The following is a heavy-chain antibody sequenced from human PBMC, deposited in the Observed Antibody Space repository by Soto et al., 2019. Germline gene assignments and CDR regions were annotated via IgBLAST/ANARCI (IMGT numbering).Heavy chain of an antibody. Sequence: SVKVSFKASGGTFSSYTISWVRQAPGQGLEWMGRIIPILGIANYAQKFQGRVTITADKSTSTAYMELSSLRSEDTAVYYCAGLSNKVAAAGTSDFDYWGQGTLVTVSS. V-gene: IGHV1-69*02. CDR2: IIPILGIA. D-gene: IGHD6-13*01. CDR1: GGTFSSYT. CDR3: AGLSNKVAAAGTSDFDY. J-gene: IGHJ4*02.